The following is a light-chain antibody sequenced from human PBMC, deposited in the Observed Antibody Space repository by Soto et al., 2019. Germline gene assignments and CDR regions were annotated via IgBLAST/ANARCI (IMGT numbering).Light chain of an antibody. J-gene: IGLJ2*01. CDR2: EDN. CDR3: QSYDSDTVI. V-gene: IGLV6-57*01. Sequence: NFMLTQPHSVSASPGQTVTISCTRSSGSIASNYVQWYQQRPGSSPTIVIYEDNQRPSGVPDRFSGSIDSSSSSASLTISGLKSEDEADYYCQSYDSDTVIFGGGPKLTVL. CDR1: SGSIASNY.